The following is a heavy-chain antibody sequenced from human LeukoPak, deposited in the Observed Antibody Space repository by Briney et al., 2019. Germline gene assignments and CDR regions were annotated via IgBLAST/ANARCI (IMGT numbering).Heavy chain of an antibody. CDR3: ARDSPHDSSGYYSFDY. Sequence: GGSLRLSCAASGFTVSSNYMSWVRQAPGKGLEWVSVIYSGGSTYYADSVKGRFTISRDNSKNTLYLQMNSLRAEDTAVYYCARDSPHDSSGYYSFDYWGQGTLVTVSS. J-gene: IGHJ4*02. CDR1: GFTVSSNY. CDR2: IYSGGST. D-gene: IGHD3-22*01. V-gene: IGHV3-66*01.